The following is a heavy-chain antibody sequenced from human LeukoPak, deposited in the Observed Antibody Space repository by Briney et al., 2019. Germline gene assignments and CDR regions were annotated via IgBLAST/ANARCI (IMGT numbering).Heavy chain of an antibody. J-gene: IGHJ3*02. V-gene: IGHV4-30-2*01. CDR2: IYHSGST. Sequence: SQTLSLTCAVSGGSISGGGYSWSWIRQPPGKGLEWIGYIYHSGSTYYNPSLKSRVTISVDRSKNQFSLKLSSVTAADTAVYYCARSRDDYNHDAFDIWGQGTMVTVSS. CDR3: ARSRDDYNHDAFDI. CDR1: GGSISGGGYS. D-gene: IGHD5-24*01.